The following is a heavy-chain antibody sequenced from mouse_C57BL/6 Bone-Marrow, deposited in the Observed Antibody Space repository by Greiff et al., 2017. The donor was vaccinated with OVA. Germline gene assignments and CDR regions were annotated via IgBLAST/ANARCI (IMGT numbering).Heavy chain of an antibody. Sequence: QVQLKESGAELVMPGASVKLSCKASGYTFTSYWMHWVKQRPGQGLEWIGEIDPSDSYTNYNQKFKGKSTLTVDKSSSTAYMQLSSLTSEDSAVYYCAREDGSSYGFAYWGQGTLVTVSA. CDR1: GYTFTSYW. V-gene: IGHV1-69*01. CDR2: IDPSDSYT. CDR3: AREDGSSYGFAY. J-gene: IGHJ3*01. D-gene: IGHD1-1*01.